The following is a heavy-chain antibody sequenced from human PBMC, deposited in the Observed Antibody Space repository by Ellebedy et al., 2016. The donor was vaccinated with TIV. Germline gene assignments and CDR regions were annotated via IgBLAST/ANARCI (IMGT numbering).Heavy chain of an antibody. D-gene: IGHD3-10*01. CDR2: IDHSGST. CDR3: ARRGYGSGRYNWFDP. CDR1: VGSFNDYF. Sequence: SETLSLTXAVYVGSFNDYFWTWIRQPPGKGLEWIGEIDHSGSTNSNPSLKSRVTISVDTSKNQFSLKLSSVTAADTAVYYCARRGYGSGRYNWFDPWGQGTLVTVSS. J-gene: IGHJ5*02. V-gene: IGHV4-34*01.